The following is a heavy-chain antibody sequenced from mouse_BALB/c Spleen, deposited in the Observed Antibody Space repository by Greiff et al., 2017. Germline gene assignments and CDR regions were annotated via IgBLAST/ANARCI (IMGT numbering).Heavy chain of an antibody. J-gene: IGHJ3*01. CDR3: AREGGNYGFFAY. V-gene: IGHV5-4*02. CDR1: GFTFSDYY. D-gene: IGHD2-1*01. Sequence: EVQLQQSGGGLVKPGGSLKLSCAASGFTFSDYYMYWVRQTPEKRLEWVATISDGGSYTYYPDSVKGRFTISRDNAKNNLYLQMSSLKSEDTAMYYCAREGGNYGFFAYWGQGTLVTVSA. CDR2: ISDGGSYT.